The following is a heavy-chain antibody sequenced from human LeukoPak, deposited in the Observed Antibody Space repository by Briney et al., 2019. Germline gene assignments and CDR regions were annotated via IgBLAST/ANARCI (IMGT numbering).Heavy chain of an antibody. Sequence: ASVKVSCKASGYTFTDYDIYWVRQATGQGLEWMGRIIPIVGIANYAQRFQGRVTITADKSTSTAYMDLSSLRSEDTAVYYCARGVWLYPFDYWGQGTLVTVSS. D-gene: IGHD3-16*02. CDR3: ARGVWLYPFDY. CDR2: IIPIVGIA. CDR1: GYTFTDYD. J-gene: IGHJ4*02. V-gene: IGHV1-69*04.